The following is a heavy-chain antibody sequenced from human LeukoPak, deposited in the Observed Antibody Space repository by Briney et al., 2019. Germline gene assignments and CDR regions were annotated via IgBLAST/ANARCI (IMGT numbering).Heavy chain of an antibody. CDR1: GGSISSYY. J-gene: IGHJ4*02. CDR3: ATGSGSYTNLDY. CDR2: IYYSGST. V-gene: IGHV4-59*01. Sequence: SETLSLTCTVSGGSISSYYWSWIRQPPGKGLVWIGYIYYSGSTNYNPSLKSRVTISVDTSKNQFSLKLSSVTAADTAVYYCATGSGSYTNLDYWGQGTLVTVSS. D-gene: IGHD3-10*01.